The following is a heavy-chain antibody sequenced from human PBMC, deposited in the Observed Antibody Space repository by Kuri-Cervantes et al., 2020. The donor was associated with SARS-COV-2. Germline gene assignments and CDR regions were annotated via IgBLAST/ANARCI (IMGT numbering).Heavy chain of an antibody. CDR3: ARGGPAMAGYYYYGMDV. Sequence: ASVTVSCKASGGTFSSYAISWVRQAPGQGLEWMGWINPNSGGTNYAQKFQGRVTMTRDTSISTAYMELSSLRSEDTAVYYCARGGPAMAGYYYYGMDVWGQGTTVTVSS. J-gene: IGHJ6*02. V-gene: IGHV1-2*02. D-gene: IGHD5-18*01. CDR2: INPNSGGT. CDR1: GGTFSSYA.